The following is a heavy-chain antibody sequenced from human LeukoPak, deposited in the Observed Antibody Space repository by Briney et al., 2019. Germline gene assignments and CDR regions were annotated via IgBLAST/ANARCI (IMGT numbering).Heavy chain of an antibody. D-gene: IGHD6-13*01. J-gene: IGHJ4*02. CDR3: AYSSPPGN. V-gene: IGHV3-30-3*01. Sequence: PGGSLRLSCAASGFTFSSYAMHWVRQAPGKGLEWVAVISYDGSNEYYADSVKGRFTISRDNSKNTLYLQMNSLRAEDTAVYYCAYSSPPGNWGQGTLVTVSS. CDR2: ISYDGSNE. CDR1: GFTFSSYA.